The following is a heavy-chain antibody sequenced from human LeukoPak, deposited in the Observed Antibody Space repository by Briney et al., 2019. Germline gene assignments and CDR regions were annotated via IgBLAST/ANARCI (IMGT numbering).Heavy chain of an antibody. CDR2: ISGSGGST. CDR1: GFTFSSYA. CDR3: ATEMGTTSDF. V-gene: IGHV3-23*01. J-gene: IGHJ4*02. Sequence: PGGSLRLSCAASGFTFSSYAMSWVRQAPGKGLEWVSAISGSGGSTYYADSVKGRFTISRDNAKNSLYLQMNSLRDEDTAVYYCATEMGTTSDFWGQGTLVTVSS. D-gene: IGHD1-7*01.